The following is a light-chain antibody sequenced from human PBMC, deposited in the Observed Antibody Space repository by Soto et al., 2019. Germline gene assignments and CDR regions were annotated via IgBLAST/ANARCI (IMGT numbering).Light chain of an antibody. J-gene: IGKJ3*01. CDR1: QGITNF. CDR2: AAS. Sequence: DIQMTQSPSSLSASVGDRVTVTCRASQGITNFLAWYQQKPGTAPKLLIYAASTLHSGVPSRFSGSGYGTEFTLIISSLQPEDAATYYCQKYSSAPFTFGPGTKVEIK. V-gene: IGKV1-27*01. CDR3: QKYSSAPFT.